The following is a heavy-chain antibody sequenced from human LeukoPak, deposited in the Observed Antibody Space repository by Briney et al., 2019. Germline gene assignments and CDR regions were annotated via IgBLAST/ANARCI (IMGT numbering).Heavy chain of an antibody. CDR1: GFTFSSYS. Sequence: PGGSLRLSCAASGFTFSSYSMNWVRQAPGKGLEWVSSISSSSSYIYYADSVKGRFTISRDNAKNSLYLQMNSLRAEDTAVYYCAREGDVDSSPLPDYWGQGTLVTVSS. V-gene: IGHV3-21*01. CDR2: ISSSSSYI. CDR3: AREGDVDSSPLPDY. J-gene: IGHJ4*02. D-gene: IGHD3-22*01.